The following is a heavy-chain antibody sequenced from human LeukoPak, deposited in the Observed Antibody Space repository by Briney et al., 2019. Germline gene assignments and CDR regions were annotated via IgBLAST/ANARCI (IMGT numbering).Heavy chain of an antibody. D-gene: IGHD6-19*01. CDR3: ARLSYSNGWSYFDY. J-gene: IGHJ4*02. CDR1: GGSFSGYY. CDR2: INHSGST. Sequence: SETLSLTCAVYGGSFSGYYWSWIRQPPGKGLEWIGEINHSGSTNYNPSLKSRVTISVDTSKNQFSLKLSSVTAADTAVYYCARLSYSNGWSYFDYWGQGTLVTVSS. V-gene: IGHV4-34*01.